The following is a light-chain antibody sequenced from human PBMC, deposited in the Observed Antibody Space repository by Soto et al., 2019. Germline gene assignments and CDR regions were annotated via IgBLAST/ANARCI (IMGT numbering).Light chain of an antibody. Sequence: EIVLTQSPATLSLSPVERATLSCRSSQSVSSDLAWYQQKPGQAPRLLIYGASSRATGIPDRFSGSGSGTDFTLTISRLEPEDFAVYYCQQYGSSPRTFGQGTKV. CDR2: GAS. V-gene: IGKV3-20*01. J-gene: IGKJ1*01. CDR1: QSVSSD. CDR3: QQYGSSPRT.